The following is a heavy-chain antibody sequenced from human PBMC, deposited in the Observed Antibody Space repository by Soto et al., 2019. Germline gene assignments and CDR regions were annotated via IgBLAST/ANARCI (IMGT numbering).Heavy chain of an antibody. CDR1: GGSISSSSYY. CDR3: ASPYYDFWSGYSTNMDV. V-gene: IGHV4-39*01. CDR2: IYYSGST. D-gene: IGHD3-3*01. Sequence: SETLSLTCTVSGGSISSSSYYWGWIRQPPGKGLEWIGSIYYSGSTYYNPSLKSRVTISVDTSKNQFSLKLSSVTAADTAVYYCASPYYDFWSGYSTNMDVWGKGTTVTVSS. J-gene: IGHJ6*03.